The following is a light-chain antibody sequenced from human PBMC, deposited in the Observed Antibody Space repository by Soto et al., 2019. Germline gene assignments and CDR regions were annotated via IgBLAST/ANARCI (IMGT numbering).Light chain of an antibody. CDR1: QTISSW. Sequence: DIQMTQSPSTLSGSVGDRVTITCRASQTISSWLAWYQQKPGKAPKLLIYKASTLKSGVPSRFSGSGSGTEFTLTISSLQPDDFATYYCLQRSNWPITFGQGTRLEIK. J-gene: IGKJ5*01. V-gene: IGKV1-5*03. CDR3: LQRSNWPIT. CDR2: KAS.